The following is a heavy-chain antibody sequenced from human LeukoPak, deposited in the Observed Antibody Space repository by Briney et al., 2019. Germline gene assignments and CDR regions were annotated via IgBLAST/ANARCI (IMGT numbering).Heavy chain of an antibody. J-gene: IGHJ5*02. CDR2: IYYSGST. V-gene: IGHV4-39*01. CDR3: ARGTIGKLRFGWFDP. Sequence: PSQTLSLTCTVSGGSISSGGYYWGWIRQPPGKGLEWIGSIYYSGSTYYNPSLKSRVTISVDTSKNQFSLKLSSVTAADTAVYYCARGTIGKLRFGWFDPWGQGTLVTVSS. CDR1: GGSISSGGYY. D-gene: IGHD1/OR15-1a*01.